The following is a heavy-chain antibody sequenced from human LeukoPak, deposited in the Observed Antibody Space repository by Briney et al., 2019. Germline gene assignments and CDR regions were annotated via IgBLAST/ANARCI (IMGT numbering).Heavy chain of an antibody. CDR3: ARGGRLMVAASYFDY. Sequence: PSETLSLTCAVSGYSISSGFSWGWIRQPPGKGWEGIGTISHTGSAYHNPAFKSLVTISVDTSKNQFSLKLTSVTATDTAIYYCARGGRLMVAASYFDYWGQGMLVIVSS. CDR1: GYSISSGFS. D-gene: IGHD2-15*01. CDR2: ISHTGSA. J-gene: IGHJ4*02. V-gene: IGHV4-38-2*01.